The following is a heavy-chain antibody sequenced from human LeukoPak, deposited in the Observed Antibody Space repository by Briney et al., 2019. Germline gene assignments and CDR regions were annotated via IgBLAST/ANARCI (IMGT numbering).Heavy chain of an antibody. Sequence: SVKVSCKASGDTFIPYTFSWARQAPGQGLEWIGRIISSLDVANYAHKFQGRVTLSVDRDTATTYMEVTSLRSEDTAIYYCARDHCSPGTCLGGHWGQGTLVTVSS. CDR1: GDTFIPYT. V-gene: IGHV1-69*04. CDR2: IISSLDVA. J-gene: IGHJ4*02. D-gene: IGHD2-15*01. CDR3: ARDHCSPGTCLGGH.